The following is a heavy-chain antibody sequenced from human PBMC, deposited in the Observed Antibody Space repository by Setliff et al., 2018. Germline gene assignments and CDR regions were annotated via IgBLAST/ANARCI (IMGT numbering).Heavy chain of an antibody. J-gene: IGHJ6*03. D-gene: IGHD3-10*01. CDR3: ARASRFGTTMWRGDYYMDV. Sequence: ASVKVSCKASGYTFSSYAMNWVRQAPGQGLEWMGWISTNTGNPTYAQGFTGRFVFSLDTSVSTAYLQISRLKAEDTAIYYCARASRFGTTMWRGDYYMDVWGKGTTVTVSS. V-gene: IGHV7-4-1*02. CDR1: GYTFSSYA. CDR2: ISTNTGNP.